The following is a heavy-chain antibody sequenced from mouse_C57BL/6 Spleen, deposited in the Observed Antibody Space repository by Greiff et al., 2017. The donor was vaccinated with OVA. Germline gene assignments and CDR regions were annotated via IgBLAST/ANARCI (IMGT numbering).Heavy chain of an antibody. CDR1: GFSLTSYG. CDR3: ARGSTVVATTYFDY. CDR2: IWSGGST. V-gene: IGHV2-2*01. Sequence: VKLVESGPGLVQPSQSLSITCTVSGFSLTSYGVHWVRQSPGKGLEWLGVIWSGGSTDYNAAFISRLSISKDNSKSQVFFKMNSLQADDTAIYYCARGSTVVATTYFDYWGQGTTLTVSS. D-gene: IGHD1-1*01. J-gene: IGHJ2*01.